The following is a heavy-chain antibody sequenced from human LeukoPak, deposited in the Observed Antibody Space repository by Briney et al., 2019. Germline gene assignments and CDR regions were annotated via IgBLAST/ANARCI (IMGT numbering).Heavy chain of an antibody. CDR3: ARGRYSYGPMSY. J-gene: IGHJ4*02. D-gene: IGHD5-18*01. V-gene: IGHV3-48*03. CDR2: ISSSGSTI. Sequence: PGGSLRLSCVGSGFTFSSYEMNWVRQAPGKGLEWVSYISSSGSTIYYADSVKGRFTISRDNAKNSLYLQMNSLRAEDTAVYYCARGRYSYGPMSYWGQGTLVTVSS. CDR1: GFTFSSYE.